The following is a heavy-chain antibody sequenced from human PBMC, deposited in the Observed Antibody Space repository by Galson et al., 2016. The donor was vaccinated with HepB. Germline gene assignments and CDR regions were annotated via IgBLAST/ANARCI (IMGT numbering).Heavy chain of an antibody. D-gene: IGHD3-9*01. Sequence: SLRLSCAASGFTFDDYAMHWVRQAPGKGLEWVSGISWNDGIIGYADSVKGRFTISRDNAKNSLFLQMNSLRVDDSAFYYCAKDMRKAFYDILTGSYTPYYFDSWGQGTLVTVSS. J-gene: IGHJ4*02. CDR3: AKDMRKAFYDILTGSYTPYYFDS. CDR2: ISWNDGII. V-gene: IGHV3-9*01. CDR1: GFTFDDYA.